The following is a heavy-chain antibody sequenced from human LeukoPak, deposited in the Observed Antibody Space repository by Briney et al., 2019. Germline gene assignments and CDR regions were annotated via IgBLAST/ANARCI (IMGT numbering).Heavy chain of an antibody. CDR2: VYHSGAT. J-gene: IGHJ5*02. D-gene: IGHD6-19*01. Sequence: SETLSLICSVSNYSISDGYYWGWIRQPPGKGLEWIGGVYHSGATYYTPSLKSRVTKSVDTSKNQFSLNLTSVTAADTAVYYCARDSSGTLSGGGWFDPWGQGVLVIVSS. V-gene: IGHV4-38-2*02. CDR3: ARDSSGTLSGGGWFDP. CDR1: NYSISDGYY.